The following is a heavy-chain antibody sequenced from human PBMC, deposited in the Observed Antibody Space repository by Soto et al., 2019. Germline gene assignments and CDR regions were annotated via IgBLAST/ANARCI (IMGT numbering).Heavy chain of an antibody. CDR3: ARDGRDSSSWPPGYYYGMDV. J-gene: IGHJ6*02. D-gene: IGHD6-13*01. V-gene: IGHV3-20*04. CDR2: INLNGGST. CDR1: GFTFDDYG. Sequence: GGSLRLSCAASGFTFDDYGMSWVRQAPGKGLEWVSGINLNGGSTSYADSVKGRFTISRDNAKNSLYLQMNSLRAEDTALYYCARDGRDSSSWPPGYYYGMDVWGQGTTVTVSS.